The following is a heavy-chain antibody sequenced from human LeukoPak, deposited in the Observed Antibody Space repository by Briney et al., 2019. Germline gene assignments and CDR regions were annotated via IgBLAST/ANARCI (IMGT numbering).Heavy chain of an antibody. CDR3: ARGAIRQVATIDAFDM. V-gene: IGHV4-31*02. CDR1: GFTFSSYA. J-gene: IGHJ3*02. CDR2: IYYRGSS. D-gene: IGHD5-12*01. Sequence: LRLSCAASGFTFSSYAMSWVRQAPGKGLEWIGYIYYRGSSYYNPSLKSRLTISVDTSKNQFSLKLGSVTAADTAVYYCARGAIRQVATIDAFDMWGQGTMVTVSS.